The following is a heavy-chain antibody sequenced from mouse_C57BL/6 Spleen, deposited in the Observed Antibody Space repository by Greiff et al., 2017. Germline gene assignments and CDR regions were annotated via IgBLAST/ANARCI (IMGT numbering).Heavy chain of an antibody. D-gene: IGHD2-4*01. V-gene: IGHV1-53*01. J-gene: IGHJ3*01. Sequence: QVQLQQPGTELVKPGASVKLSCKASGYTFTSYWMHWVKQRPGQGLEWIGNVNPSNGGTNYNEKFKGKATLTVDKSSSTVYMQLSSLTSEDSAVYCIARGGDYGFAYWRQGTLVTVSA. CDR2: VNPSNGGT. CDR1: GYTFTSYW. CDR3: ARGGDYGFAY.